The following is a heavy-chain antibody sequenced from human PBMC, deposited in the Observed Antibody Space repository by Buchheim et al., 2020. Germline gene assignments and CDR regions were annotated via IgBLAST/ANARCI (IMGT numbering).Heavy chain of an antibody. D-gene: IGHD6-6*01. CDR2: IWYDGSNK. V-gene: IGHV3-33*01. CDR1: GFTFSSYG. J-gene: IGHJ4*02. CDR3: ARVGFSSSDPDFDY. Sequence: QVQLVESGGGVVQTGRSLRLSCAASGFTFSSYGMHWVRQAPGKGLEWVAVIWYDGSNKYYADSVKGRFTISRDNSKNTLYLQMNSLTAEDTAVYYCARVGFSSSDPDFDYWGQGTL.